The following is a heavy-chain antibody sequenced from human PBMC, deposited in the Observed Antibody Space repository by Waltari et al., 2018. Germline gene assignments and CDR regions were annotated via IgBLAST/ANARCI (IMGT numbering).Heavy chain of an antibody. Sequence: EVQLVESGGGLVQPGGSLRLSCAASGFTFSSYSMNWVRQAPGKGMEWVSYISSSSSTIYYADSVKGRFTISRDNAKNSRYLQMNSLRAEDTAVYYCARDPQYYDFWSGRPTYYMDVWGKGTTVTVSS. V-gene: IGHV3-48*04. J-gene: IGHJ6*03. CDR2: ISSSSSTI. D-gene: IGHD3-3*01. CDR1: GFTFSSYS. CDR3: ARDPQYYDFWSGRPTYYMDV.